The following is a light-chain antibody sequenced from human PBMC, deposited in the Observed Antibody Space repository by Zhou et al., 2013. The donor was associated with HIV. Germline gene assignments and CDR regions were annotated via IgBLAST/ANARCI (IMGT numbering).Light chain of an antibody. Sequence: DIQMTQSPPAMSASVGDRVTITCRASRAIGNYLVWFQQKPGKVPRRLIFAVSSLESGVPSRFSGSGSGSGTEFTLTIANLQPEDFATYYCLQHNNYPQSFGQGTRLDVK. CDR1: RAIGNY. CDR2: AVS. J-gene: IGKJ2*03. CDR3: LQHNNYPQS. V-gene: IGKV1-17*03.